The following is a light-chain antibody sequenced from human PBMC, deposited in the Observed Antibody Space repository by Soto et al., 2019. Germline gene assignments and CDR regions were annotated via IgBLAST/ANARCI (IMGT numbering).Light chain of an antibody. Sequence: EIVMTQSPGTLSVSPGERATLSCRASQSVSINLAWYQQKPGQAPRLLIYAASTRATGIPARFSGSESGTDFTLTISSLQSEDFAVYYCQQHNDWPWTFGQGTRVEIK. CDR1: QSVSIN. CDR3: QQHNDWPWT. J-gene: IGKJ1*01. CDR2: AAS. V-gene: IGKV3-15*01.